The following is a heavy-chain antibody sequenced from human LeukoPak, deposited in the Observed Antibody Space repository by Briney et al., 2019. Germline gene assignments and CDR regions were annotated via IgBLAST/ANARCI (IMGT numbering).Heavy chain of an antibody. CDR1: GGSISSYY. Sequence: PSETLSLTCTVSGGSISSYYWSWIRQPAGKGLEWIGRIYTSGSTNYNPSLKSRISISIDTSSNQFSLKVASVSAADTAVYYCASTHAGRYYTTFDSWGQGTLVTVSS. D-gene: IGHD1-26*01. V-gene: IGHV4-4*07. CDR3: ASTHAGRYYTTFDS. CDR2: IYTSGST. J-gene: IGHJ4*02.